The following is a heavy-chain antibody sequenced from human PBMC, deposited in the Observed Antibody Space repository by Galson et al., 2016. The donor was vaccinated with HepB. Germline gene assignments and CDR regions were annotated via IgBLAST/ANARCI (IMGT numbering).Heavy chain of an antibody. CDR2: IYYSGST. CDR1: GHSITSSDW. Sequence: SETLSLTCAVSGHSITSSDWWGWIRQPPGKGLELIGYIYYSGSTYFNPSLKSRVTMSVDTSKNHFSLKLRSMTAVDTAVCYCAAGEAVGGIAYWGQGNLVTVSS. V-gene: IGHV4-28*01. CDR3: AAGEAVGGIAY. J-gene: IGHJ4*02. D-gene: IGHD6-19*01.